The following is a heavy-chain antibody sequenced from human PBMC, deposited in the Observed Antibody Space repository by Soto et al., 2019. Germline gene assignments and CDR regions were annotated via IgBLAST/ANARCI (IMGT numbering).Heavy chain of an antibody. CDR1: GFTVSSNY. V-gene: IGHV3-66*01. CDR3: ARDRIPTGMDV. CDR2: IYSGGST. Sequence: EVQLVESGGGLVQPGGSLRLSCAASGFTVSSNYMSWVRQAPGKGLEWVSVIYSGGSTYYTDSVKGRFTISRDNSKNTLYLQMNSLRAEDTAVYYCARDRIPTGMDVWGQGTTVTVSS. J-gene: IGHJ6*02.